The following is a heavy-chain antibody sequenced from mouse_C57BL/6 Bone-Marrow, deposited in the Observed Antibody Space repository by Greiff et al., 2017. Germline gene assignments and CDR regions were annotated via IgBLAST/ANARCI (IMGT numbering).Heavy chain of an antibody. CDR2: IYPGSGNT. CDR1: GYSFTSYY. J-gene: IGHJ3*01. V-gene: IGHV1-66*01. D-gene: IGHD2-5*01. Sequence: VNLVESGPELVKPGASVKISCKASGYSFTSYYIHWVKQRPGQGLEWIGWIYPGSGNTKYNEKFKGKATLTADTSSSTAYMQLSSLTSEDSAVYYCARGSNYGFAYWGQGTLVTVSA. CDR3: ARGSNYGFAY.